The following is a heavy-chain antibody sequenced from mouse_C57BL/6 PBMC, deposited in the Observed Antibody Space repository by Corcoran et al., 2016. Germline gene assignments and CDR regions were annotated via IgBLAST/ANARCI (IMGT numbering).Heavy chain of an antibody. CDR3: ARPYDGYYAWFAY. J-gene: IGHJ3*01. V-gene: IGHV1-66*01. D-gene: IGHD2-3*01. CDR2: IYPGSGNT. Sequence: QVQLQQSGPELVKPGASVKLSCKASGYSFTSYYIHWVKQRPGQGLEWIGWIYPGSGNTKYNEKFKGKATLTADTSSSTAYMQLSSLTSEDSAVYYCARPYDGYYAWFAYWGQGTLVTVSA. CDR1: GYSFTSYY.